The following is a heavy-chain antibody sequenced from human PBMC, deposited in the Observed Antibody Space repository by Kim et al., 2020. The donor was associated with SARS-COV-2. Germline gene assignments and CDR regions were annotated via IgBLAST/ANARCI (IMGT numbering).Heavy chain of an antibody. CDR2: IYPGDSDT. Sequence: ESLKISCKGSGYSFTSYWIGWVRQMPGKGLEWMGIIYPGDSDTRYSPSFQGQVTISADKSISTAYLQWSSLKASDTAMYYCARRGEDYYDSSGYYYGDYWGQGTLVTVSS. CDR1: GYSFTSYW. D-gene: IGHD3-22*01. V-gene: IGHV5-51*01. CDR3: ARRGEDYYDSSGYYYGDY. J-gene: IGHJ4*02.